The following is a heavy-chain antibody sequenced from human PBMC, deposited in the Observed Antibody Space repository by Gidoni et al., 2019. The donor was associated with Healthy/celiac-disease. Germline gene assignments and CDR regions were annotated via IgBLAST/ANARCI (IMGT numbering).Heavy chain of an antibody. CDR3: ASDPTLYGDYSYYYYYMDV. CDR1: GFTFSSDS. Sequence: EVQLVESGGGLVKPGGSLRLSCAASGFTFSSDSMTWVRQAPGKGLEWVSSISSSSSYIYYADSVKGRFTISRDNAKNSLYLQMNSLRAEDTAVYYCASDPTLYGDYSYYYYYMDVWGKGTTVTVSS. V-gene: IGHV3-21*01. J-gene: IGHJ6*03. CDR2: ISSSSSYI. D-gene: IGHD4-17*01.